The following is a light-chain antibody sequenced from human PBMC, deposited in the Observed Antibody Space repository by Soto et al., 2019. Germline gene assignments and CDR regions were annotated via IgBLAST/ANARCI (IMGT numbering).Light chain of an antibody. CDR1: SSDVGSYNL. CDR3: CSYAGSPYVV. Sequence: QSALTQPASVSGSPGQSITISCTGTSSDVGSYNLVSWYQQHPGKAPKLMIYEGSKRPSGVSNRFPGSKSGNTASLTISGLQAEDEADYYCCSYAGSPYVVFGGGTKLTVL. V-gene: IGLV2-23*01. CDR2: EGS. J-gene: IGLJ2*01.